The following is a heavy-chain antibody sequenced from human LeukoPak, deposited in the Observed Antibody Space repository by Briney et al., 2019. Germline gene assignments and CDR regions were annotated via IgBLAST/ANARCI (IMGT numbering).Heavy chain of an antibody. CDR3: ARKFWLRGIDY. CDR2: INHSGST. Sequence: PSETLSLTCAVYGGSFSGYYWSWIRQPPGKGLEWIGEINHSGSTNYNPSLKSRVTISVDTSKNQFSLKLSSVTAADTAVYYCARKFWLRGIDYLGQGSLVTVSS. CDR1: GGSFSGYY. V-gene: IGHV4-34*01. D-gene: IGHD5-12*01. J-gene: IGHJ4*02.